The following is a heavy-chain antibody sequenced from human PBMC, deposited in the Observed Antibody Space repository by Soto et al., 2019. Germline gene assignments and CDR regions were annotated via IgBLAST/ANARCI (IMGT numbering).Heavy chain of an antibody. CDR2: IYYSGST. J-gene: IGHJ6*02. CDR1: GGSISSSSYY. D-gene: IGHD6-13*01. V-gene: IGHV4-39*01. Sequence: SEPLSLTCTVSGGSISSSSYYWGWIRQPPGKGLEWIGSIYYSGSTYYNPSLKGRVTISVDTSKNQFSLKLSSVTAADTAVYYCARHGDGSSGVNYYYYYGMDGWGQGNTVTVYS. CDR3: ARHGDGSSGVNYYYYYGMDG.